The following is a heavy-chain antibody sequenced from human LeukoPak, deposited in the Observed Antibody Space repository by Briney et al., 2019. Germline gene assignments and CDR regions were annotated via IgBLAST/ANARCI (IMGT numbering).Heavy chain of an antibody. J-gene: IGHJ1*01. CDR3: ARDRGSGSYPLFQH. V-gene: IGHV4-39*07. D-gene: IGHD3-10*01. CDR2: IYYSGST. CDR1: GGSISSSSYY. Sequence: SETLSLTCTVSGGSISSSSYYWGWIRQPPGKGLEWIGSIYYSGSTYYNPSLKSRVTISVDTSKNQFSLKLSSVTAADTAVYYCARDRGSGSYPLFQHWGQGTLVTVSS.